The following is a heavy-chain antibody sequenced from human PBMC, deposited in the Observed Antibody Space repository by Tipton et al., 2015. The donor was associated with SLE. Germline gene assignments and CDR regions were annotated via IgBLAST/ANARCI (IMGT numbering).Heavy chain of an antibody. Sequence: QLVQSGPEVKKPGESLKISCEGSGYSFTSYWIGWVRQMPGKGLEWMGIIYPGDSDTRYSPSFQGQVTISADKSISTAYLQWSSLKASDTAMYYCARAGEYYDYVWGSYRLDYWGQGTLVTVSS. CDR2: IYPGDSDT. CDR3: ARAGEYYDYVWGSYRLDY. D-gene: IGHD3-16*02. V-gene: IGHV5-51*03. CDR1: GYSFTSYW. J-gene: IGHJ4*02.